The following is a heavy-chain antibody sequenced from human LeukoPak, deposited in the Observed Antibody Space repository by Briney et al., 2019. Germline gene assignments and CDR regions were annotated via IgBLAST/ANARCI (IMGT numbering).Heavy chain of an antibody. Sequence: SETLSLTCAVYGGSFSGYYWSWIRQPPGKGLEWIGEINHSGSTNYNPSLKSRVTISVDTSKNQFSLKLSSVTAADTAVYYCARGVATILRGYYYYMDVWGKGTTVTISS. D-gene: IGHD5-12*01. CDR3: ARGVATILRGYYYYMDV. CDR1: GGSFSGYY. V-gene: IGHV4-34*01. CDR2: INHSGST. J-gene: IGHJ6*03.